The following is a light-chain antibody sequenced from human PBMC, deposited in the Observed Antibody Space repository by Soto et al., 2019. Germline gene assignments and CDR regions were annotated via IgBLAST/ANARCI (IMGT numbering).Light chain of an antibody. CDR3: GTWDSSLSAYV. J-gene: IGLJ1*01. V-gene: IGLV1-51*01. CDR2: DNN. Sequence: QSVLTRPASVSAAPGQKLTITCSGSSSNIGNNYVSWYQQLPGTAPKLLIYDNNKRPSGIPDRFSGSKSGTSATLGITGLQTGDEADYYCGTWDSSLSAYVFGTGTKVTVL. CDR1: SSNIGNNY.